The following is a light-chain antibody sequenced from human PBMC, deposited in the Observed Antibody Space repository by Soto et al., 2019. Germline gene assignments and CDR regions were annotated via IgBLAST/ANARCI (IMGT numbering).Light chain of an antibody. V-gene: IGKV3-15*01. CDR3: QQYGSSGT. Sequence: EVVMRQSPATLSVSPGECATLSCRASQGIVDTLPWYQHKPGQTPRLLIYDTSTRATGVPTRFSGSRSGAEFTLTISRLEPEDFAVYYCQQYGSSGTFGQGTKVDI. CDR2: DTS. CDR1: QGIVDT. J-gene: IGKJ1*01.